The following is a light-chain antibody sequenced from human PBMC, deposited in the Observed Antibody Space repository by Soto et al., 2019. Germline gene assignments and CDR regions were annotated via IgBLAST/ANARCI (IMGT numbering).Light chain of an antibody. CDR1: QSVSSSY. CDR3: QQYGKSPQIT. CDR2: GAS. J-gene: IGKJ5*01. V-gene: IGKV3-20*01. Sequence: EIVLTQSPGTLSLSPGERATLSCRASQSVSSSYLAWYQQKPGQAPRPLIYGASTRATGIPDRFSGSGSGTDFSLTISRLEPEDFAVYYCQQYGKSPQITFGQGTRLEIK.